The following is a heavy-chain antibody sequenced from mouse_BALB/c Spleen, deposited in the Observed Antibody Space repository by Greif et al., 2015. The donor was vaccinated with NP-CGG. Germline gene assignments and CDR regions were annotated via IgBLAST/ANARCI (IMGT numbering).Heavy chain of an antibody. CDR3: TRRGYNAMDY. CDR2: ISPSNGGT. J-gene: IGHJ4*01. CDR1: GYTFTSYY. Sequence: QVQLQQPGAELVKPGASVKLSCKASGYTFTSYYMYWVKQRPGQGLEWIGEISPSNGGTNFNEKFKSKATLTVDKSSSPAYMQLSSLTSEDSAVYYCTRRGYNAMDYWGQGTSVTVSS. V-gene: IGHV1S81*02.